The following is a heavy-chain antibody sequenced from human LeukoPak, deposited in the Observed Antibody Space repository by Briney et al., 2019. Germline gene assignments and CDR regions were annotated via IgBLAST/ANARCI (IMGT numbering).Heavy chain of an antibody. Sequence: PSETLSLTCTVSGGSMSPYYWSWIRQPPGKGLEWIAYIFHNGKTNYNPSLKSRVTISIDTSKNQFSLKLSSMTAADTAVYYCARGGYYYLDVWGKGTTVTVSS. CDR1: GGSMSPYY. CDR2: IFHNGKT. CDR3: ARGGYYYLDV. J-gene: IGHJ6*03. V-gene: IGHV4-59*12.